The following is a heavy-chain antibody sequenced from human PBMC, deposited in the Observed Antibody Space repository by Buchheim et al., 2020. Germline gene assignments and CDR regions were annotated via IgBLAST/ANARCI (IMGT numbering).Heavy chain of an antibody. CDR1: GYTFINHD. CDR2: INPGNRWT. J-gene: IGHJ4*02. V-gene: IGHV1-3*01. Sequence: QVQFVQSGAEVKKPGASVKVSCKVSGYTFINHDVHWVRQAPGQRLEWVGCINPGNRWTEYSQKLQGRVTITSDTFASTVYMELSSLKSEDTAVYYCTIYNYWGQGAL. D-gene: IGHD5-24*01. CDR3: TIYNY.